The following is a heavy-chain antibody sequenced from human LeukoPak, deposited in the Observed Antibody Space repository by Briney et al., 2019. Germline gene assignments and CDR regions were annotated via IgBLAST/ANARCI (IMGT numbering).Heavy chain of an antibody. Sequence: GGSLRLSCAASGFTFSSYPMTWVRQAPGKGLEWVSTFSGSGGSTYYADSVKGRFTISRDNAKNTLYLQMNSLKAEDTAVYYCAKNYGSGSYGPGIDYWGQGTLVTVSS. CDR2: FSGSGGST. V-gene: IGHV3-23*01. CDR3: AKNYGSGSYGPGIDY. CDR1: GFTFSSYP. D-gene: IGHD3-10*01. J-gene: IGHJ4*02.